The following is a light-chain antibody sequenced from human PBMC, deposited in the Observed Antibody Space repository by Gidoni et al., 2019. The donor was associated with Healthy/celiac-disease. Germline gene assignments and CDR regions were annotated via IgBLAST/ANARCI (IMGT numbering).Light chain of an antibody. CDR2: AAS. V-gene: IGKV1-39*01. CDR1: QSISSY. J-gene: IGKJ1*01. CDR3: QQSYSTSWT. Sequence: DIQLTQSPSSLSASVGDRVTITCQASQSISSYLNWYQQKPGKAPKLLIYAASRLQSGVPSRFSGSGSGTDFTLTIISLQPEDFATYYCQQSYSTSWTFGQGTKVEIK.